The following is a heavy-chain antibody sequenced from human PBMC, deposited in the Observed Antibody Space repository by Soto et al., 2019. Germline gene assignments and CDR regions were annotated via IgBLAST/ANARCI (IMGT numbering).Heavy chain of an antibody. CDR3: ATLKGDYYDSTGAFDI. CDR2: ISGSGGST. J-gene: IGHJ3*02. D-gene: IGHD3-22*01. Sequence: PGGSLRLSCAACGFTFSSYAMSWVRQAPGKGLEWVSAISGSGGSTYYADSVKGRFTISRDNSKNTLYLQMNSLRAEDTAVYYCATLKGDYYDSTGAFDIWGQGTMVTVS. CDR1: GFTFSSYA. V-gene: IGHV3-23*01.